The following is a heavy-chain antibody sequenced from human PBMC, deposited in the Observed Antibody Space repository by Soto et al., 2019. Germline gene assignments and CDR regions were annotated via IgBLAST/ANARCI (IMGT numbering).Heavy chain of an antibody. CDR1: GGSISSGDYY. D-gene: IGHD3-22*01. J-gene: IGHJ4*02. Sequence: LSLTCTVSGGSISSGDYYWSWIRQPPGKGLEWIGYIYYSGSTYYNPSLKSRVTISVDTSKNQFSLKLSSVTAADTAVYYCARGDDSSGYYHGTYFDYWGQGTLVTVSS. V-gene: IGHV4-30-4*01. CDR3: ARGDDSSGYYHGTYFDY. CDR2: IYYSGST.